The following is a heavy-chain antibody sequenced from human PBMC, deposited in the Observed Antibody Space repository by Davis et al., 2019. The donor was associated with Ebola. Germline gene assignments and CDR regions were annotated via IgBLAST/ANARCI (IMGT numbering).Heavy chain of an antibody. D-gene: IGHD3-3*01. Sequence: PGGSLRLSCAASGFTFRNYAMHWVRQAPGKGLEWVAVVSHSEREQFYADSVKGRFTISRDNSENTLYLQMNSLTADETAVYYCARAVFHEVLDYWGQGTPVTVSS. CDR1: GFTFRNYA. CDR2: VSHSEREQ. J-gene: IGHJ4*02. CDR3: ARAVFHEVLDY. V-gene: IGHV3-30*04.